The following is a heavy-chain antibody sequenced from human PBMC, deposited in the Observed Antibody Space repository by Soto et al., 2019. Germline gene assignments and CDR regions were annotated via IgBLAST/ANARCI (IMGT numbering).Heavy chain of an antibody. CDR2: ISYDGSNK. D-gene: IGHD3-3*01. CDR3: ASTIVREYFFDY. Sequence: RGALRLSWAATGCTFSSYGMHWCRQAPEKGLEWVAVISYDGSNKYYADSVKGRFTISRDNSKNTLYLQMNSLRAEDTAVYYCASTIVREYFFDYWGQGTLVSVSS. J-gene: IGHJ4*02. CDR1: GCTFSSYG. V-gene: IGHV3-30*03.